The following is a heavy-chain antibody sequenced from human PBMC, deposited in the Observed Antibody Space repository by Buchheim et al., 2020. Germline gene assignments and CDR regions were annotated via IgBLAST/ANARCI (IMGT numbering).Heavy chain of an antibody. CDR3: ARAVGYCTNGVCLNWFDP. V-gene: IGHV4-34*01. J-gene: IGHJ5*02. CDR2: INHSGST. CDR1: GGSFSGYY. Sequence: QVQLQQWGAGLLKPSETLSLTCAVSGGSFSGYYWSWIRQPPGKGLEWIGEINHSGSTNYNPSLKSRVTISVDTSKNQFSLQLSSVTAADTAVYYCARAVGYCTNGVCLNWFDPWGQGTL. D-gene: IGHD2-8*01.